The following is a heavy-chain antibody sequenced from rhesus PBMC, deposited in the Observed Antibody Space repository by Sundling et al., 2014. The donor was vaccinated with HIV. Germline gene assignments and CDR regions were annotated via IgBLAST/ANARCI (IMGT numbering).Heavy chain of an antibody. D-gene: IGHD3-9*01. Sequence: QVQLQESGPGLVKPSETLSLTCGVSGDSISHSYYWSWIRQPPGKGLEWIGNIYGNGAIPYYNPSLKSRVAISKDTSKNQFSLKLNSVTAADTAVYYCARDVDDYGYYLAYSGLDFWGQGVVVAVSA. CDR1: GDSISHSYY. CDR3: ARDVDDYGYYLAYSGLDF. J-gene: IGHJ6*01. V-gene: IGHV4S9*01. CDR2: IYGNGAIP.